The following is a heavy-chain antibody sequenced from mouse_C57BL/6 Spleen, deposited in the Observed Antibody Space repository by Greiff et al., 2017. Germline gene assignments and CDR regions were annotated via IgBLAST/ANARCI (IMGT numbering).Heavy chain of an antibody. CDR1: GFTFSSYA. J-gene: IGHJ2*01. V-gene: IGHV5-9-1*02. CDR3: TRDAASLSFDY. Sequence: EVKLVESGEGLVKPGGSLKLSCAASGFTFSSYAMSWVRQTPDKRLEWVAYISSGGGYIYYADTVKGRFTISRDNARNTLYLQMSSLKSEDTAMYYCTRDAASLSFDYRGPRTTLSVST. CDR2: ISSGGGYI.